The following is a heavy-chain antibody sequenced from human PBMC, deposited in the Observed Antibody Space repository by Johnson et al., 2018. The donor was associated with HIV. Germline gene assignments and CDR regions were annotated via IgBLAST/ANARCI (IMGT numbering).Heavy chain of an antibody. V-gene: IGHV3-7*04. Sequence: VQLVESGGGVVQPGRSLRLSCAASGFTFSSHGMHWVRQAPGKGLEWVANIKQDGSEKYYVDSVKGRFTISRDNAKNSLYLQMNSLRAEDTAVYYCVRQFRSVGAPDAFDIWGQGTMVTVSS. CDR1: GFTFSSHG. J-gene: IGHJ3*02. CDR3: VRQFRSVGAPDAFDI. D-gene: IGHD1-26*01. CDR2: IKQDGSEK.